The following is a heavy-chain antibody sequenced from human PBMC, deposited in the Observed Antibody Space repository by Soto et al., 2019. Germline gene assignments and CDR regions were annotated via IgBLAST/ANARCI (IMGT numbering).Heavy chain of an antibody. CDR3: AKEGEACSGGSCYSRGFRFDY. J-gene: IGHJ4*02. V-gene: IGHV3-30*18. Sequence: QVQLVESGGGVVQPGRSLRLSCAASGFTFSSYGMHWVRQAPGKGLEWVAVISYDGSNKYYADSVKGRFTISRDNSKNTLYLQMNSLRAEDTAVYYCAKEGEACSGGSCYSRGFRFDYWGQGTLVTVSS. D-gene: IGHD2-15*01. CDR1: GFTFSSYG. CDR2: ISYDGSNK.